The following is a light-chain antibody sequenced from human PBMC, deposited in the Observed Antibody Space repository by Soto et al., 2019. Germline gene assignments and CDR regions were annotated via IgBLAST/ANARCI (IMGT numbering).Light chain of an antibody. V-gene: IGLV1-44*01. J-gene: IGLJ3*02. CDR3: AAWDDSLNGWV. CDR1: SSNIGSNT. Sequence: QSVLTQPPSASGTPGQRVTISCSESSSNIGSNTVNWYQQLPGTAPKLLIYSNNQRPSGVPDRFSGSKSGTSASLAISGLLSEDEADYYCAAWDDSLNGWVFGGGTKVTVL. CDR2: SNN.